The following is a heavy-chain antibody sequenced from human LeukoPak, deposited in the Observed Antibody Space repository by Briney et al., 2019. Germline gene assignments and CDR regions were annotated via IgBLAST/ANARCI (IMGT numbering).Heavy chain of an antibody. CDR3: ARDRKSYDLRGSHYYYYMDV. Sequence: GGSLRLSCAASGISVSSNYMSWVRQAPGKGLQWVSVIYVDGSTYYADSVKGRITISRDNSRNTLYLQMNSLRAEDTAVYYCARDRKSYDLRGSHYYYYMDVWGKGTTVTVSS. CDR1: GISVSSNY. CDR2: IYVDGST. J-gene: IGHJ6*03. D-gene: IGHD3-3*01. V-gene: IGHV3-66*01.